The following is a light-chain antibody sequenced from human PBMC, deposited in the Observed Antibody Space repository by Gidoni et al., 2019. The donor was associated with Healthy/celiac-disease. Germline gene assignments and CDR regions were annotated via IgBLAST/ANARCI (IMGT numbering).Light chain of an antibody. J-gene: IGLJ2*01. Sequence: SSELTQDPAVSVALVQTVRITCQGDSLRSYYASWYQQKPGQDPVLVIYGKNHRPSGIPDRFSGSSSGNTASLTITGAQAEDEADYYCNSRDSSGNPNVVFGGGTKLTV. CDR1: SLRSYY. CDR3: NSRDSSGNPNVV. CDR2: GKN. V-gene: IGLV3-19*01.